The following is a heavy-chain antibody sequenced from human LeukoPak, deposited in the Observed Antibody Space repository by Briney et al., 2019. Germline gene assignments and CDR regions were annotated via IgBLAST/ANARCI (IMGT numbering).Heavy chain of an antibody. V-gene: IGHV4-34*01. Sequence: SETLSLTCAVHGGSLNSYSWSWIRQPPGKGLEWIGEVTHGGSTNYNSSLKSRVTISVDTSRNQFSLKLTSVTAADRGVYYCARESYLDWFDPWSQGTLVTVSS. CDR2: VTHGGST. CDR3: ARESYLDWFDP. D-gene: IGHD3-10*01. J-gene: IGHJ5*02. CDR1: GGSLNSYS.